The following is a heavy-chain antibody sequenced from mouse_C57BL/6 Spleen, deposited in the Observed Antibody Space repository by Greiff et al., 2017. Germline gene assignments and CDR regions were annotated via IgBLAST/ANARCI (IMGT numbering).Heavy chain of an antibody. CDR3: ARDNEGYDDYAMDY. D-gene: IGHD2-2*01. V-gene: IGHV1-80*01. Sequence: QVQLKQSGAELVKPGASVKISCKASGYAFSSYWMNWVKQRPGKGLEWIGQIYPGDGDTNYNGKFKGKATLTADKSSSTAYMQLSSLTSEDSAVYFCARDNEGYDDYAMDYWGQGTSVTVSS. CDR1: GYAFSSYW. CDR2: IYPGDGDT. J-gene: IGHJ4*01.